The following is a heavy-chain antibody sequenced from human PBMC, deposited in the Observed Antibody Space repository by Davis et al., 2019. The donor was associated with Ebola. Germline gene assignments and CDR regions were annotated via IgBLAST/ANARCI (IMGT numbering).Heavy chain of an antibody. CDR3: ARQESLYGWSDY. V-gene: IGHV5-10-1*01. CDR1: GYSFTSYW. Sequence: GGSLRLSCKGSGYSFTSYWIGWVRQMPGKGLEWMGRIDPSDSYTNYSPSFQGHVTISADKSISTAYLQWRSLRASDTAIYYCARQESLYGWSDYWGQGTLVTVSS. J-gene: IGHJ4*02. CDR2: IDPSDSYT. D-gene: IGHD2-8*01.